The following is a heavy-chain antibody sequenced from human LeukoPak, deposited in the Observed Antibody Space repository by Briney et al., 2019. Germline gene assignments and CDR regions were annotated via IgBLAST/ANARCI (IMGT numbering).Heavy chain of an antibody. CDR3: ARTINYDFWSGYPNMDV. CDR1: GGSISSSSYY. J-gene: IGHJ6*03. CDR2: IYYSGST. V-gene: IGHV4-39*07. D-gene: IGHD3-3*01. Sequence: PSETLSLTCTVSGGSISSSSYYWGWIRQPPGKGLEWIGSIYYSGSTYYNPSLKSRVTISVDTSKNQFSLKLSSVTAADTAVYYCARTINYDFWSGYPNMDVWGKGTTVTVSS.